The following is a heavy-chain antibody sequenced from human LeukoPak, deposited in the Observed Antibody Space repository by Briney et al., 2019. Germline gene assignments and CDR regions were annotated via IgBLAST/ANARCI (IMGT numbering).Heavy chain of an antibody. CDR1: GFTFSDYY. Sequence: GSLRLSCAASGFTFSDYYMSWIRQAPGKGLEWVSYISSSTGYRNYADSVKGRFTISRENAKNSLYLQMNSLRAEDTALYYCARGIEATRRSAGTCNYFDYWGQGTLVTVSS. V-gene: IGHV3-11*06. J-gene: IGHJ4*02. CDR3: ARGIEATRRSAGTCNYFDY. D-gene: IGHD5-12*01. CDR2: ISSSTGYR.